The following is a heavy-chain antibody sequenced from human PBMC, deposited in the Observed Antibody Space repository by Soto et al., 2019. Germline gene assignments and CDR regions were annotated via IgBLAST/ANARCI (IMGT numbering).Heavy chain of an antibody. CDR1: GGTFSSYT. CDR3: VLVVAATSDAFDI. J-gene: IGHJ3*02. V-gene: IGHV1-69*02. Sequence: QVQLVQSGAEVKKPGSSVKVSCKASGGTFSSYTISWVRQAPGQGLEWMGRIIPILGIANYAQKFQGRVTITAEKSTSTAYMELSSLRSEDTAVYYCVLVVAATSDAFDIWGQGTMVTVSS. CDR2: IIPILGIA. D-gene: IGHD2-15*01.